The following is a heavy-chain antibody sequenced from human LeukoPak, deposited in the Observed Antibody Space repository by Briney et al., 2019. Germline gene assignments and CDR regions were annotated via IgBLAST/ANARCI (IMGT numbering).Heavy chain of an antibody. J-gene: IGHJ3*02. D-gene: IGHD3-10*01. V-gene: IGHV4-4*07. CDR3: AREGLLWFGELYAFDI. CDR2: IYTSGST. Sequence: PSETLSLTCAVSGYSISSGYYWSWIRQPAGKGLEWIGRIYTSGSTNYNPSLKSRVTMSVDTSKNQFSLKLSSVTAADTAVYYCAREGLLWFGELYAFDIWGQGTMVTVSS. CDR1: GYSISSGYY.